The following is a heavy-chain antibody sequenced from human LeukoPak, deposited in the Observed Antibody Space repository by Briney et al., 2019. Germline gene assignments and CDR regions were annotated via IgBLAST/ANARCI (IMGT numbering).Heavy chain of an antibody. CDR3: SSAVAATFVG. CDR1: GYTFTSYY. V-gene: IGHV1-46*01. Sequence: ASVKVSCKASGYTFTSYYMHWVRQAPGQGLEWMGIINLSGGSTSYAQKFQGRVTMTEDTSTDTAYMELSSLRSEDTAVYYCSSAVAATFVGWGQGTLVTVSS. J-gene: IGHJ4*02. CDR2: INLSGGST. D-gene: IGHD6-19*01.